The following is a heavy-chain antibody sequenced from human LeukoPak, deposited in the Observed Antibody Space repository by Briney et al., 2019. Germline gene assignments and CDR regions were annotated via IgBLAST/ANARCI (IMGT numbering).Heavy chain of an antibody. CDR3: ATNQDSSGWHDLDY. CDR1: GYTLTELS. Sequence: ASVKVSCKVSGYTLTELSMHWVRQAPGKGLELMGGFDPEDGETIYAQKFQGRVTMTEDTSTDTAYMELSSLRSEDTAVYYCATNQDSSGWHDLDYWGQGTLVTVSS. CDR2: FDPEDGET. V-gene: IGHV1-24*01. D-gene: IGHD6-19*01. J-gene: IGHJ4*02.